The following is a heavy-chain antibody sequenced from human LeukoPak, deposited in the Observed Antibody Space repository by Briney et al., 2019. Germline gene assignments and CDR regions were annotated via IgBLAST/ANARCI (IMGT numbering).Heavy chain of an antibody. CDR3: ASKLYSGYDY. CDR1: GGSFRGYY. Sequence: SETLSLTCAVYGGSFRGYYWSWIRQPPGKGLGWLAEINNSGGTNYNPFLKRRVTISVDTSKHQFSLKLSSVTAADTAVYYCASKLYSGYDYWGEGTLVTVSS. D-gene: IGHD5-12*01. CDR2: INNSGGT. V-gene: IGHV4-34*01. J-gene: IGHJ4*02.